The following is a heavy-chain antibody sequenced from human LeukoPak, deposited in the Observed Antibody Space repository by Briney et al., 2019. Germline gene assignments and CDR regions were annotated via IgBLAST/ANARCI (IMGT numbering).Heavy chain of an antibody. D-gene: IGHD1-26*01. CDR3: ARVLRATPHPRAGPTGRSWFDP. V-gene: IGHV3-23*01. CDR1: GFTFSNYA. J-gene: IGHJ5*02. CDR2: ITGGGTT. Sequence: GGSLRLSCVASGFTFSNYAVMWVRQAPGQGLEWVSAITGGGTTRYADSVKGRFTISRDNSKNTLYLQMNSLRVEDTAVYYCARVLRATPHPRAGPTGRSWFDPWGQGTLVTVSS.